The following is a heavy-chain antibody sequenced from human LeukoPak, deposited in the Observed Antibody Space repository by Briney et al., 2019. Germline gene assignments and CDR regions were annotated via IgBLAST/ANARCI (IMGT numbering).Heavy chain of an antibody. J-gene: IGHJ4*02. D-gene: IGHD6-13*01. CDR1: GFTVSSNY. V-gene: IGHV3-21*01. CDR3: ARDAAAGTGTLDY. Sequence: PGGSLRLSCAASGFTVSSNYMNWVRQAPGKGLEWVSSISSSSSYIYYADSVKGRFTISRDNAKNSLYLQMNSLRAEDTAVYYCARDAAAGTGTLDYWGQGTLVTVSS. CDR2: ISSSSSYI.